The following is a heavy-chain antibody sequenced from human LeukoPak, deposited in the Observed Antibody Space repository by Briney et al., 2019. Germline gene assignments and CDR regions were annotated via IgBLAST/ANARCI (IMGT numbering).Heavy chain of an antibody. CDR3: ARDGTAAGLYFDL. V-gene: IGHV3-7*01. CDR1: GFTFTDYW. CDR2: IRQDGSEK. Sequence: GGSLRLPCAVSGFTFTDYWMNWVRQAPGKGLEGVASIRQDGSEKTYVDSVKGRFNISRDNTKNSLSLQVNSLRAEDTAVYYCARDGTAAGLYFDLWGQGTLVTVSS. D-gene: IGHD6-13*01. J-gene: IGHJ4*01.